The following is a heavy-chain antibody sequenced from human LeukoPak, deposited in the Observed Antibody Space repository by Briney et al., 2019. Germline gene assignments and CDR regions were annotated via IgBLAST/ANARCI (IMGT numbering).Heavy chain of an antibody. CDR3: ANDNHNKHNVVDIVATRPSV. D-gene: IGHD5-12*01. Sequence: GGSLRLSCAASGFTFSSYAMSWVRQAPGKGLELVSAISGSGGSTYYADSVKGRFTISRDNSKNTPYLQMNSLRAEDTAVYYCANDNHNKHNVVDIVATRPSVWGQGTMVTVSS. J-gene: IGHJ3*01. CDR1: GFTFSSYA. CDR2: ISGSGGST. V-gene: IGHV3-23*01.